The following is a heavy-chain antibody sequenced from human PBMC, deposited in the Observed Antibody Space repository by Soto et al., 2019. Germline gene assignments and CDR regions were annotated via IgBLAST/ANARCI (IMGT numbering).Heavy chain of an antibody. D-gene: IGHD2-15*01. J-gene: IGHJ6*02. CDR2: IKTKTHGERT. CDR3: TTGSVEGV. CDR1: GFAFSNAW. V-gene: IGHV3-15*07. Sequence: EVQLVESGGGSVKPGGSLTLSCAASGFAFSNAWMNWVRQAPGKGLEWVGRIKTKTHGERTDYAAPVKGRFSISRDDSKYTLYLQMSSLKADDTAVYYCTTGSVEGVWGQGTTVTVSS.